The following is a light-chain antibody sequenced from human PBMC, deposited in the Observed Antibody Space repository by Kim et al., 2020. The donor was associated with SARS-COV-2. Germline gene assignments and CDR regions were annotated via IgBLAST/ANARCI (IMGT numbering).Light chain of an antibody. CDR1: SSDVGVYNY. J-gene: IGLJ3*02. Sequence: GQSITISCTRTSSDVGVYNYVSWYQQHPSKAPKLLIYDGSNRPSGVSNRFSGSKSGNTASLTISGLQAEDEADYYCSSYTSSSTRVFGGGTQLTVL. CDR3: SSYTSSSTRV. CDR2: DGS. V-gene: IGLV2-14*03.